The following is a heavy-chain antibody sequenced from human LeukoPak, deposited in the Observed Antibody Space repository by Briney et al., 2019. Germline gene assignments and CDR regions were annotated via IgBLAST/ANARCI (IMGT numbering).Heavy chain of an antibody. D-gene: IGHD6-19*01. CDR3: ARHSSGLYFDY. CDR2: IYYSGSTNY. Sequence: PSETLSLTCTVSGGSISSYYWSWIRQPPGKGLDWIGYIYYSGSTNYNYNPSLKSRVTISVDTSKNQFSLNQFSLKLSSVTAADTAVYYCARHSSGLYFDYWGQGTLVTVSS. J-gene: IGHJ4*02. CDR1: GGSISSYY. V-gene: IGHV4-59*08.